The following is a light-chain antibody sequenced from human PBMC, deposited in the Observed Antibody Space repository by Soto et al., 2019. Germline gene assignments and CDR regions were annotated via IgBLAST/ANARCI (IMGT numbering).Light chain of an antibody. CDR3: QQYNNWHPWT. CDR2: KAS. CDR1: QSISRW. V-gene: IGKV1-5*03. J-gene: IGKJ1*01. Sequence: DIQMTQSPSTLSASVGDRVTITCRAIQSISRWLAWYQQKPGKAPKLLIYKASSLESGVPSRFSGSGAGTEFTLTISSLQYEDFAAYYCQQYNNWHPWTFGQGTKVDIK.